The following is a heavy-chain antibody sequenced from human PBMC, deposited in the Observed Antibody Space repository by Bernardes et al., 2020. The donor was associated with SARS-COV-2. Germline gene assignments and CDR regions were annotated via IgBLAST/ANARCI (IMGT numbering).Heavy chain of an antibody. D-gene: IGHD1-1*01. CDR3: ARPPDGTWAFDS. J-gene: IGHJ4*02. CDR2: ISSSGTHT. Sequence: GGALRLSCAASGFTFRTFPMNWVRQAPGPGLAWVSRISSSGTHTEYADSVQGRFTISRDNANNLLYLQMSSLRAEDTAIYYCARPPDGTWAFDSWGQGTLVTVSS. CDR1: GFTFRTFP. V-gene: IGHV3-21*04.